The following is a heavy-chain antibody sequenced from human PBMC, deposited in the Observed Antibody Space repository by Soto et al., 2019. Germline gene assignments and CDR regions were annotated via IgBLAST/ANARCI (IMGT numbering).Heavy chain of an antibody. J-gene: IGHJ4*02. CDR2: INSDGSST. Sequence: GALRLSCAASGFTFSSYWMHWVRQAPGKGLVWVSHINSDGSSTSYADSVKGRFTISRDNAKNTLYLQMNSLRAEDTAVYYCARNPYYDFWSGYYFDFDYWGQGTLVTVSS. D-gene: IGHD3-3*01. CDR3: ARNPYYDFWSGYYFDFDY. V-gene: IGHV3-74*01. CDR1: GFTFSSYW.